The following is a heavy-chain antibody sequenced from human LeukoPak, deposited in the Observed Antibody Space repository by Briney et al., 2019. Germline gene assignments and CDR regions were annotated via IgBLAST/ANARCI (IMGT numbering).Heavy chain of an antibody. V-gene: IGHV3-30*18. CDR2: ISYDGSNK. CDR3: AKDLSAAGGTTNWGGFYYYYYYGMDV. CDR1: GFNFNNYW. D-gene: IGHD6-13*01. Sequence: GGSLRLSCAASGFNFNNYWMTWVRQAPGKGLEWVAVISYDGSNKYYADSVKGRFTISRDNSKNTLYLQMNSLRAEDTAVYYCAKDLSAAGGTTNWGGFYYYYYYGMDVWGQGTTVTVSS. J-gene: IGHJ6*02.